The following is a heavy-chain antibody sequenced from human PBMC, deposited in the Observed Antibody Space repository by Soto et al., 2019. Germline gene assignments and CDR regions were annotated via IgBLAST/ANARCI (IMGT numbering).Heavy chain of an antibody. CDR2: ISGSGGST. J-gene: IGHJ4*02. V-gene: IGHV3-23*01. CDR3: ANGVYWVVVPAATDY. CDR1: GFTFSSYA. D-gene: IGHD2-2*01. Sequence: GGSLRLSCAASGFTFSSYAMSWVRQAPGKGLEWVSAISGSGGSTYYADSVKGRFTISRDNSKNTLYLQMNSLRAEDTAVYYCANGVYWVVVPAATDYWGQGTLVTVST.